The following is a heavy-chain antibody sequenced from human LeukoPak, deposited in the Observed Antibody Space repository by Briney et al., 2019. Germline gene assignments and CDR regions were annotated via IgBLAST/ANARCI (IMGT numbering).Heavy chain of an antibody. J-gene: IGHJ4*02. Sequence: GESLQISCQGSGYSFTTYWIGWVRQVPGKSLEWMGIIYPGDSDTRYSPSFQGQVTISADKSISTAYLQWSSLKASDTAMYYCARQYSSGFDYWGQGTLVTVSS. CDR3: ARQYSSGFDY. V-gene: IGHV5-51*01. D-gene: IGHD3-22*01. CDR1: GYSFTTYW. CDR2: IYPGDSDT.